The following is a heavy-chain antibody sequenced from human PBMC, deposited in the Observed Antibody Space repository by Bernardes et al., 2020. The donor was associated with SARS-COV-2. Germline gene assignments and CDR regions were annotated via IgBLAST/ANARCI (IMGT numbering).Heavy chain of an antibody. CDR1: GFTFSTYD. J-gene: IGHJ6*02. V-gene: IGHV3-33*01. Sequence: GGSLRLSCAASGFTFSTYDMHWVRQAPGKGLEWVAVIWYDGSTKYYTDSVKGRFTISRDNSKNALYLQMNGLRDEDTGIYYCARRFCTASGCSANFYGLGVWGLGTTVTVSS. CDR3: ARRFCTASGCSANFYGLGV. D-gene: IGHD2-8*02. CDR2: IWYDGSTK.